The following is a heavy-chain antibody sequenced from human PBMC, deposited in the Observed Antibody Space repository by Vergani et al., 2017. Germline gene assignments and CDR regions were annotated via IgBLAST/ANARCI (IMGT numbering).Heavy chain of an antibody. CDR1: GFTFDDYA. CDR3: AKDLTDV. V-gene: IGHV3-9*01. CDR2: ISWNSGSI. J-gene: IGHJ4*02. Sequence: EVQLVESGGGLVQPGRSLRLSCAASGFTFDDYAMHWVRQAPGTGLEWVSGISWNSGSIGYADSVKGRFTISRDNAKNSLYLQMNSLRAEDTALYYCAKDLTDVWGQGTLVTVSA.